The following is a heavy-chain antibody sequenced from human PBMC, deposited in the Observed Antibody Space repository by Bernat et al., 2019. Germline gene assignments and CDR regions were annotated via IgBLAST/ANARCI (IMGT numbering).Heavy chain of an antibody. V-gene: IGHV3-73*01. CDR1: GITLSGSA. CDR2: IRSKANSYTT. CDR3: TRHLFRLYDAFDI. Sequence: VQLVESGGGLVQPGGSLKLSCAASGITLSGSAMHWVRQASGKGLEWVGRIRSKANSYTTAYAASVKGRFIISRDDSKNTAYLQMNGLKTEDTAVYYCTRHLFRLYDAFDIWGQGTMVTVSS. J-gene: IGHJ3*02. D-gene: IGHD2/OR15-2a*01.